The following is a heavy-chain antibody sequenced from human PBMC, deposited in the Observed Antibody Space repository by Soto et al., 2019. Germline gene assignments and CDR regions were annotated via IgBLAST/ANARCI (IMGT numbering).Heavy chain of an antibody. Sequence: ASVKASCKASGCNYNNYAFSWVRQAPGQGLQWLGGIILPLGTPHYAQNFQGRVTITADGSTSTVYMELGSLRLDDTAVYYCGRYCTNTKCKGRYYLDYWGQGT. CDR1: GCNYNNYA. J-gene: IGHJ4*02. V-gene: IGHV1-69*13. CDR2: IILPLGTP. D-gene: IGHD2-8*01. CDR3: GRYCTNTKCKGRYYLDY.